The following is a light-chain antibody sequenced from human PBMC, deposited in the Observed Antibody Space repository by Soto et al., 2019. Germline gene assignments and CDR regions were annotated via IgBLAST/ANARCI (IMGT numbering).Light chain of an antibody. CDR1: SSDVGIYNN. CDR2: EVS. V-gene: IGLV2-8*01. Sequence: QSVLTQPPSASGSPGQSVTISCTGTSSDVGIYNNVSWYQQHPGKAPKLIIYEVSKRPLGVPDRFSGSKSVNTASLTVSGLQAEDEADYYCTSYAVSNTLSVFGTGTKLTVL. J-gene: IGLJ1*01. CDR3: TSYAVSNTLSV.